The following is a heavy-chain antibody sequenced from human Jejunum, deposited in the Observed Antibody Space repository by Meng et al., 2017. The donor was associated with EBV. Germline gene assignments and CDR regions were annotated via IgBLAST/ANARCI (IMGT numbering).Heavy chain of an antibody. CDR2: IYWDDDK. CDR3: AHKGDGFNYAFNY. Sequence: QITLKETRPPLVKPTELLTLTFTFSGFSVTSSAVAVGWLRQPPGKALEWLALIYWDDDKRYSPSLKSRLTITKDTSKNQVVLTLTSMDPADTATYYCAHKGDGFNYAFNYWGQGTLVTVSS. V-gene: IGHV2-5*02. CDR1: GFSVTSSAVA. J-gene: IGHJ4*02. D-gene: IGHD5-24*01.